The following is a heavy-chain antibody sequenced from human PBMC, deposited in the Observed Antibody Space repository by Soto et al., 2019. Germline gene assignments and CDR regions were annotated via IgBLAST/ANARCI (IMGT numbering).Heavy chain of an antibody. Sequence: VPLVESGGGSVQPGGSLRLSCVASGITFSGFWMHWVRQVPGKGLVWVARVDSAGSGTSYADSVKGRFNISRDNAKNTLSLQMDSLPVEDTAVYYCATVFEHWGQGIPVTVYS. CDR2: VDSAGSGT. V-gene: IGHV3-74*01. CDR1: GITFSGFW. J-gene: IGHJ4*02. CDR3: ATVFEH.